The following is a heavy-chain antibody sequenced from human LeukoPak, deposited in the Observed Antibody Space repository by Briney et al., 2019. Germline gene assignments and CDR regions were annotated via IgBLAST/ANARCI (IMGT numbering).Heavy chain of an antibody. V-gene: IGHV3-23*01. CDR2: ISGSGGST. D-gene: IGHD3-22*01. CDR1: GFTFSSYA. J-gene: IGHJ4*02. CDR3: AKDRAIYYDSSGYYGY. Sequence: GGSLRLSCAASGFTFSSYAMSWVRQAPGKGLEWVSAISGSGGSTYYADSVKGRFTISRDNSKNTLYLQMNSLRAEDTAVYYCAKDRAIYYDSSGYYGYWGQGTLVTVSS.